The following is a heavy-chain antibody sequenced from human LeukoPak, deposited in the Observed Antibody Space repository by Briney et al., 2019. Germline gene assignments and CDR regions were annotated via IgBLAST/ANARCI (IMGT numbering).Heavy chain of an antibody. J-gene: IGHJ4*02. CDR1: GFIVSKSY. V-gene: IGHV3-66*01. CDR3: ARAIFGGDSWYYFDY. CDR2: IYSGGTT. D-gene: IGHD2-21*02. Sequence: GGSLRLCCAASGFIVSKSYMSWVRQAPGKGLEWVSIIYSGGTTYYADSVKGRFTISRDNSKNTVYLQMNSLRAEDTAMYFCARAIFGGDSWYYFDYWGQGTLVTVSS.